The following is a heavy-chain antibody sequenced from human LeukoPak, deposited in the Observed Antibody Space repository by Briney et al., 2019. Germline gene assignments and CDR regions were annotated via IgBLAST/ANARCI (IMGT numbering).Heavy chain of an antibody. V-gene: IGHV1-2*04. D-gene: IGHD3-22*01. CDR1: GYTFTGYY. J-gene: IGHJ4*02. CDR2: INPNSGGT. Sequence: ASVTVSCKASGYTFTGYYMHWVRQAPGQGLEWMGWINPNSGGTNYAQKFQGWVAMTRDTSISTAYMELSRLRSDDTAVYYCARTPPDYYDSSGFYYFDYWGQGTLVTVSS. CDR3: ARTPPDYYDSSGFYYFDY.